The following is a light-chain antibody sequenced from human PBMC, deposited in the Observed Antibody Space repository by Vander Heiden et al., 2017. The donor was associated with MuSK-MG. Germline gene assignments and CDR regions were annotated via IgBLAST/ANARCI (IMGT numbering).Light chain of an antibody. CDR2: AAS. Sequence: AIRMTQSPSSFSASTGDRGTITCRASQGISSYLAWYQQKPGKAPKLLIYAASTLQTGVPSRFTGSGSGTEFTLTISCLQSEDFATYFCQQDDNYPQTFGQGTKVEVK. CDR1: QGISSY. J-gene: IGKJ1*01. CDR3: QQDDNYPQT. V-gene: IGKV1-8*01.